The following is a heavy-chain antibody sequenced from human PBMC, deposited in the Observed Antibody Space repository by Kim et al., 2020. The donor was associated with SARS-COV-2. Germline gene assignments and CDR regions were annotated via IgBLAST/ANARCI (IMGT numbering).Heavy chain of an antibody. CDR2: ISGRGGRT. Sequence: GGSLRLSCAASGLTFSSYAMSWVRQAPGKGLEWVSTISGRGGRTYYADSVKGRFTISRDSSTNTLYLQMNSLRAEDTAIDYCAKEGVPVAGVYGMDVWGQGTTVTVSS. D-gene: IGHD6-19*01. CDR1: GLTFSSYA. CDR3: AKEGVPVAGVYGMDV. V-gene: IGHV3-23*01. J-gene: IGHJ6*02.